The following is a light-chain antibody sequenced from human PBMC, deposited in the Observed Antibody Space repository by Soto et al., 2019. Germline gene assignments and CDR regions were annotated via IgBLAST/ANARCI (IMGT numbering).Light chain of an antibody. CDR3: CSYAGSYTYV. CDR1: SSDVGAYSY. V-gene: IGLV2-11*01. Sequence: QSALTQPRSVSGSPGQSVTISCTGTSSDVGAYSYVSWYQQHPGKAPKLMIYDVRKRPSGVPDRFSGSKSGHTASLTISGLQAEDEADYYCCSYAGSYTYVFGTGTKGTVL. J-gene: IGLJ1*01. CDR2: DVR.